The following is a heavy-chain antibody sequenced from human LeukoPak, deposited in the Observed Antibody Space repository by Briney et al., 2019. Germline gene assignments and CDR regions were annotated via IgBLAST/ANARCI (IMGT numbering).Heavy chain of an antibody. D-gene: IGHD4/OR15-4a*01. J-gene: IGHJ4*02. Sequence: PGGSLRLSCAASGFTFSTFAMIWVRQPPGKGLEWVANIKQDGSEKYYVDSVKGRFTISRDNSKNTLYLQMNSLRAEDTAVYYCAKIGANVGFWGQGTLVTVSS. CDR3: AKIGANVGF. CDR1: GFTFSTFA. V-gene: IGHV3-7*03. CDR2: IKQDGSEK.